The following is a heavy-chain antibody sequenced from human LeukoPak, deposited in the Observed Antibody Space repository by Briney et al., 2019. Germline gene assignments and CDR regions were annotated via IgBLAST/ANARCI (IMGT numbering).Heavy chain of an antibody. CDR1: GGSISSYY. Sequence: SETLSLTCTVSGGSISSYYWSWIRQPPGKGLEWIGYIYYSGSTNYNPSLKSRVTISVDTYKNQFSLKLSSVTAADTAVYYCASSKFRGVIRALDYWGQGTLVTVSS. J-gene: IGHJ4*02. CDR2: IYYSGST. D-gene: IGHD3-10*01. CDR3: ASSKFRGVIRALDY. V-gene: IGHV4-59*01.